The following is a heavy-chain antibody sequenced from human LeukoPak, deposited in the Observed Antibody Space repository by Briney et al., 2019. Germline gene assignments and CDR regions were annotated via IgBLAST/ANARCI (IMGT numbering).Heavy chain of an antibody. CDR2: IYPGDSDT. D-gene: IGHD1-26*01. CDR3: ARLPIVGATTIYYFDY. CDR1: GYSFTSHW. V-gene: IGHV5-51*01. J-gene: IGHJ4*02. Sequence: GESLKISCKGSGYSFTSHWIGWVRQMPGKGLEWMGVIYPGDSDTRYSPSFQGQVTISADKSISTAYLQWSSLKASDTAMYYCARLPIVGATTIYYFDYWGQGTLVTVSS.